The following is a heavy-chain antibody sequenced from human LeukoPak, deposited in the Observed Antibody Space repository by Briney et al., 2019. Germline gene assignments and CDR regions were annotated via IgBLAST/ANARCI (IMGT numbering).Heavy chain of an antibody. D-gene: IGHD2-21*02. V-gene: IGHV4-34*01. CDR1: GVSFSGYY. J-gene: IGHJ5*02. CDR2: INHSGST. CDR3: ARVGCGGDCYSWSWFDP. Sequence: SETLSLTCAVYGVSFSGYYWSWLRQPPGKGREGLGEINHSGSTNYNPSLKSRVTISVDTSTNQFSLKLSSVTAADTAVYYCARVGCGGDCYSWSWFDPWGQGTLVTVSS.